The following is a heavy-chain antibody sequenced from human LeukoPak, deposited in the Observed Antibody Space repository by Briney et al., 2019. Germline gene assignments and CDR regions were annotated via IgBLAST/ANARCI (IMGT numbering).Heavy chain of an antibody. D-gene: IGHD3-10*01. CDR2: FDPEDGET. J-gene: IGHJ4*02. Sequence: ASVKVSCKVSGYTLTELSMHWVRQAPGKGLEWMGGFDPEDGETIYAQKFQGRVTMTTDTSTSTAYMELRSLRSDDTAVYYCARDSIRVRGATDYWGQGTLVTVSS. CDR3: ARDSIRVRGATDY. V-gene: IGHV1-24*01. CDR1: GYTLTELS.